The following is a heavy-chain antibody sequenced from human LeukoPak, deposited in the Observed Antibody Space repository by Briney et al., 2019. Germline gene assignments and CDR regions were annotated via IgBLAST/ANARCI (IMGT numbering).Heavy chain of an antibody. Sequence: NPSETPSLTCAVSGGSISNYYWSWIRQPAGKGLEWIGRIYTSGSTNYNPSLKSRVTMSVDTSKNQFSLKLSSVTAADTAVYYCAREWELLSFDYWGQGTLVTVSS. D-gene: IGHD1-26*01. V-gene: IGHV4-4*07. CDR2: IYTSGST. CDR1: GGSISNYY. CDR3: AREWELLSFDY. J-gene: IGHJ4*02.